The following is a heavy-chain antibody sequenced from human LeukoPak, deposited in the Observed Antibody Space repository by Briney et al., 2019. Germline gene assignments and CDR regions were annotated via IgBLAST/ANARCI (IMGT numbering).Heavy chain of an antibody. D-gene: IGHD5-18*01. J-gene: IGHJ5*02. Sequence: SETLSLTCAVSGYSISSGYYWGWIRQPPGKGLKWIGSIYHSGSTYYNPSLKSRVTISVDTSKNQFSLKLSSVTAADTAVYYCARVDTAMVTGFGWFDPWGQGTLVTVSS. CDR3: ARVDTAMVTGFGWFDP. CDR1: GYSISSGYY. V-gene: IGHV4-38-2*01. CDR2: IYHSGST.